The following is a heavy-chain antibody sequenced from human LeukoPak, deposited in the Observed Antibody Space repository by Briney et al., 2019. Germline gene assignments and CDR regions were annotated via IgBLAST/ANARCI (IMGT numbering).Heavy chain of an antibody. CDR3: ARVAYYDSSGSP. CDR1: GGSISSGGYY. Sequence: SETLSLTCTVSGGSISSGGYYWSWIRQPPGKGLEWLGYIYHSGSTYYNPSLKSRVTISVDRSKNQFSLKLSSVTAADTAVYYCARVAYYDSSGSPWGQGTLVTVSS. J-gene: IGHJ5*02. V-gene: IGHV4-30-2*01. CDR2: IYHSGST. D-gene: IGHD3-22*01.